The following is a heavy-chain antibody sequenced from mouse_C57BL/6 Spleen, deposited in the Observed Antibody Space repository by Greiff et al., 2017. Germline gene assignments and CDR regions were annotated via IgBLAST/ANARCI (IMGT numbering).Heavy chain of an antibody. CDR1: GYTFTSYW. V-gene: IGHV1-55*01. D-gene: IGHD2-5*01. Sequence: VQLQQPGAELVKPGASVKMSCKASGYTFTSYWITWVKQRPGQGLEWIGDIYPGSGSTNYNEKFKSKATLTVDTSSSTAYLQLSSLTSEDSAVYYCANTYYSNSYYFDYWGQGTTLTVSS. CDR2: IYPGSGST. CDR3: ANTYYSNSYYFDY. J-gene: IGHJ2*01.